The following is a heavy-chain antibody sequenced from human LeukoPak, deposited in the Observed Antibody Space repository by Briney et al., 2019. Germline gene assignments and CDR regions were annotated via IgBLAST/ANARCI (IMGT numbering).Heavy chain of an antibody. Sequence: GGSLRLSCAASGFTFSSYSMNWVRQAPGKGLEWVSSISSSSSYIYYADSVKGRFTISRDNAKNSLYLQMNSLRVEDTALYYCARALMTATYYYYYMDVWGKGTTVTVSS. CDR1: GFTFSSYS. CDR3: ARALMTATYYYYYMDV. J-gene: IGHJ6*03. V-gene: IGHV3-21*04. D-gene: IGHD2-21*02. CDR2: ISSSSSYI.